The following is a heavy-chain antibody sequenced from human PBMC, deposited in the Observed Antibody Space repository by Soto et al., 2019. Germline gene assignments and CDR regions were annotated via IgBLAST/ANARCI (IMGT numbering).Heavy chain of an antibody. V-gene: IGHV4-34*01. CDR3: ARESNYHMDV. CDR2: INHSGST. Sequence: SETLSLTCAVYGGSFSDYSWTWIRQPPGKGLEWIGEINHSGSTNYKLSLKGRVTISVDTSKNQFSLKLSSVTAADTAVYYCARESNYHMDVWGKGTTVTVSS. CDR1: GGSFSDYS. J-gene: IGHJ6*03.